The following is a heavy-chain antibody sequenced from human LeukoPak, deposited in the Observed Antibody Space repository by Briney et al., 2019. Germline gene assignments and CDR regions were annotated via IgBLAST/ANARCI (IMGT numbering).Heavy chain of an antibody. J-gene: IGHJ4*02. CDR1: GFILSDCY. CDR2: ISSSSSYT. CDR3: ARDRGDSGSSDY. V-gene: IGHV3-11*06. Sequence: GGSLRLSCAASGFILSDCYMSWIRQAPGGGLEWVSYISSSSSYTIKADSVKGRFTVFRDNAKNLVFLQMNRLRAEDTAVYYCARDRGDSGSSDYWGQGTLVTVSS. D-gene: IGHD3-10*01.